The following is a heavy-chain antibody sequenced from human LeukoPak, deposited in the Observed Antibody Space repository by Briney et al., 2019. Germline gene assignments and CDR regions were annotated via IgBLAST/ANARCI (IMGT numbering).Heavy chain of an antibody. CDR2: ISVDNGNT. D-gene: IGHD3-3*01. CDR1: GYTLSNYG. V-gene: IGHV1-18*01. J-gene: IGHJ4*02. Sequence: GASVKVSCKASGYTLSNYGVGWVRQAPGQGLEWMGRISVDNGNTNYAQRLQGRVTMTTDTSTNTAYMELRRLRSDDTAVYYCARGGQIFGVVIDYWGQGTLVTVSS. CDR3: ARGGQIFGVVIDY.